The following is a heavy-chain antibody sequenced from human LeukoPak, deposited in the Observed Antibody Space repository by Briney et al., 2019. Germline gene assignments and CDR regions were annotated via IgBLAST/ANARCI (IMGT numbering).Heavy chain of an antibody. CDR2: ISGSGGST. CDR1: GFTFSSYA. J-gene: IGHJ5*02. D-gene: IGHD5-18*01. Sequence: PGGSLRLSCAASGFTFSSYAMSWVRQAPGKGLEWVSAISGSGGSTYYADSVKGRFTISRDNSKNTLYLQMNSLRAEDTAVYYCAKEVRGYSYVKIGFNWFDPWGQGTLVTVSS. V-gene: IGHV3-23*01. CDR3: AKEVRGYSYVKIGFNWFDP.